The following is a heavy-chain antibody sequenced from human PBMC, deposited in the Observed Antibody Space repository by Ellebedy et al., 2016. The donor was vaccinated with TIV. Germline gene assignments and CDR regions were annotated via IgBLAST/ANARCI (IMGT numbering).Heavy chain of an antibody. CDR2: ISSGGST. CDR3: ASTGREQVDY. Sequence: GESLKISCAASGFTVSSNYMSWVRQAPGKGLEWVSVISSGGSTYYADSVKGRFTISRDNAKNTLYLQMNSLRAEETAVDYCASTGREQVDYWGQGTLVTVSS. CDR1: GFTVSSNY. D-gene: IGHD3-10*01. J-gene: IGHJ4*02. V-gene: IGHV3-53*01.